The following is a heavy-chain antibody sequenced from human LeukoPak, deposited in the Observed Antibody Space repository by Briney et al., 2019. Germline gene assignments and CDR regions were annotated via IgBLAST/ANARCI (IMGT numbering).Heavy chain of an antibody. CDR2: ISGSGGST. D-gene: IGHD6-13*01. V-gene: IGHV3-23*01. CDR3: AKDLSSSWDYYYYYYMDV. CDR1: GFTFSSYG. J-gene: IGHJ6*03. Sequence: TGGSLRLSCAASGFTFSSYGMSWVRQAPGKGLEWVSAISGSGGSTYYADSVKGRFTISRDNSKNTLYLQMNSLRAEDTAVYYCAKDLSSSWDYYYYYYMDVWGKGTTVTISS.